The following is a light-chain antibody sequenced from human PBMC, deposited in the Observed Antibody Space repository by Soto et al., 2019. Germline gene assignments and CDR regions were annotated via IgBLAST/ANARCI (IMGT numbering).Light chain of an antibody. J-gene: IGLJ3*02. CDR1: SGDVGSYKY. CDR3: SSFTTSTWV. CDR2: EVN. V-gene: IGLV2-14*01. Sequence: QSALTQPASVSGSPGQSISVSCTGSSGDVGSYKYVSWYQQHPGKAPKLIIYEVNKRPSGVSDRFSGSKSGNTASLTISGLQVEDEADYYCSSFTTSTWVFGGGTKLTVL.